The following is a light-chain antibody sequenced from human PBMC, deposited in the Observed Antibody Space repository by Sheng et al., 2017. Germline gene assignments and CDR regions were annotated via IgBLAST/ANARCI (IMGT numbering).Light chain of an antibody. Sequence: DIQMTQSPSSLSASVGDRVTITCRGSQDIDDKLAWFQQKPGKAPKSLIYDTYTLQSGVPSRFSNSGSGADFTLTISSLQPEDFATYYCQQYQSYPYTFGQGTKLEMK. J-gene: IGKJ2*01. V-gene: IGKV1-16*01. CDR2: DTY. CDR1: QDIDDK. CDR3: QQYQSYPYT.